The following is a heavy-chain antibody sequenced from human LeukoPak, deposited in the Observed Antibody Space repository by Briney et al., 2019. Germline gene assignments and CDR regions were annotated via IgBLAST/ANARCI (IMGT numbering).Heavy chain of an antibody. D-gene: IGHD6-13*01. Sequence: GGSLRLSCAASGFTFSSYSMNWVRQAPGKGLEWVSSISSSSSYIYYADSVRGRFTISRDNAKNSLYLQMNSLRAEDTAVYYCARASIAAAGWFDPWGQGTLVTVSS. V-gene: IGHV3-21*01. CDR1: GFTFSSYS. CDR2: ISSSSSYI. CDR3: ARASIAAAGWFDP. J-gene: IGHJ5*02.